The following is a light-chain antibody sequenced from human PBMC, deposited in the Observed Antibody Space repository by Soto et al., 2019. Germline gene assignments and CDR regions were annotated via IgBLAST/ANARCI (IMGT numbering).Light chain of an antibody. CDR3: QQYNTYPLT. V-gene: IGKV1-5*03. J-gene: IGKJ4*01. CDR2: KSS. CDR1: QSISTW. Sequence: DIQMTQSPSTLSASVGDRVTITCRASQSISTWLAWYQQKPGKAPKLLIYKSSSLESGVSSRVSGSGSGTEFTLTISSLQPDDFAPYYCQQYNTYPLTFGGGTTVEIK.